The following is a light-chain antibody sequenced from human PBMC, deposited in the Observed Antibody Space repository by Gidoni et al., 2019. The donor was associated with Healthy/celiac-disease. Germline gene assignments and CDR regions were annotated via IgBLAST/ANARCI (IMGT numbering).Light chain of an antibody. CDR3: MQGTHWPIT. J-gene: IGKJ5*01. Sequence: DVVMTQSPLSLPVTLGQPASISCRSSQSIVYSDGNSYLILFQQRPGQSTRRLIYKVSNRDSGVPDRFSGSVSGTDFTLKISRVEAEDVGVYYCMQGTHWPITFGQGTLLEIK. CDR1: QSIVYSDGNSY. CDR2: KVS. V-gene: IGKV2-30*01.